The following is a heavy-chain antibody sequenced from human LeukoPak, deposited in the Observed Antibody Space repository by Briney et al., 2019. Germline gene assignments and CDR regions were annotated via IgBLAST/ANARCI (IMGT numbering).Heavy chain of an antibody. Sequence: SGTLSLTCTVSGGSISSHYWSWIRQPPGKGLEWIGYIYYSGSTNYNPSLKSRVTISVDTSKNQFSLKLSSVTAADTAVYYCARGVSTIIAAFDYWGQGNMVTVSS. CDR1: GGSISSHY. D-gene: IGHD5/OR15-5a*01. CDR3: ARGVSTIIAAFDY. V-gene: IGHV4-59*08. CDR2: IYYSGST. J-gene: IGHJ4*02.